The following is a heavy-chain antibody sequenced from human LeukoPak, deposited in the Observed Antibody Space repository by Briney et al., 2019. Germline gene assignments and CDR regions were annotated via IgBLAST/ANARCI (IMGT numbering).Heavy chain of an antibody. CDR2: IYYSGST. J-gene: IGHJ4*02. CDR3: ARSIASGDYVDY. Sequence: SETLSLTCTVPGGSISSGDYYWGWIRQPPGKGLEWIGYIYYSGSTSYNPSLKSRVAISVDTSKNQFSLKLSSVTAADTAVYYCARSIASGDYVDYWGQGTLVTVSS. V-gene: IGHV4-30-4*01. CDR1: GGSISSGDYY. D-gene: IGHD4-17*01.